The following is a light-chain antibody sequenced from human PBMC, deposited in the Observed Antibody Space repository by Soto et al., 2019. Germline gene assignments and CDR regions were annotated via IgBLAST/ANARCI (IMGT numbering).Light chain of an antibody. Sequence: SSELTQPPSVSVAPGKTASISCGGNDIGSKGVHWYQQKPGQAPVLVIYSDTDLPPVITERFSGSNSANLATLTISRVEAGDEADYYCQVWDSGSANVVFGGGTKLTVL. CDR3: QVWDSGSANVV. J-gene: IGLJ2*01. V-gene: IGLV3-21*01. CDR1: DIGSKG. CDR2: SDT.